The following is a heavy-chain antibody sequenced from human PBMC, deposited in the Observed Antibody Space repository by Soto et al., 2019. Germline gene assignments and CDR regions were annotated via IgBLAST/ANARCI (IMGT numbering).Heavy chain of an antibody. V-gene: IGHV3-53*01. J-gene: IGHJ3*01. CDR2: LYDVDGS. CDR1: GLSVSGKKY. Sequence: DVQLVESGGGLMQPGESLRLSCAASGLSVSGKKYVAWVRQAPGKGLEWVSALYDVDGSFYADSVKGRFTTSSDSSKTTVYLQMNGPRPDDTAVYYCATWHEREHAYDVWGQGTTVTVSS. D-gene: IGHD1-1*01. CDR3: ATWHEREHAYDV.